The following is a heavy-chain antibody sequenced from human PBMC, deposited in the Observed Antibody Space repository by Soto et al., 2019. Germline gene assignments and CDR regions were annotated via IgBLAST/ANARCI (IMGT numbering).Heavy chain of an antibody. J-gene: IGHJ5*02. CDR1: GFTFSSSA. Sequence: EVQLLDSGGGFVQPGGSLRLSCAASGFTFSSSAMTWVRQAPGKGLEWVSTISGSGGSTLYADSVKGRFTISRDNSKNTLHLQMNSLSAEDTAVYYCAKDHHIEHPNWFDPWGQGTLVTVSS. V-gene: IGHV3-23*01. CDR2: ISGSGGST. CDR3: AKDHHIEHPNWFDP.